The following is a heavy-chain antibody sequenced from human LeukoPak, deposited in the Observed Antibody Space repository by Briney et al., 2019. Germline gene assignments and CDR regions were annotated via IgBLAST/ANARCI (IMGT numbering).Heavy chain of an antibody. Sequence: ASVKVSCKTSGYTFTDYYIHWIRQAPGQGLEWMGWISPDTGVTTSAQNFEGRVTLTWDTSITSTFMELTNLRPDDAAVYYCARGAKQYWGQGTLVTVSS. J-gene: IGHJ4*02. D-gene: IGHD4/OR15-4a*01. CDR3: ARGAKQY. CDR2: ISPDTGVT. CDR1: GYTFTDYY. V-gene: IGHV1-2*02.